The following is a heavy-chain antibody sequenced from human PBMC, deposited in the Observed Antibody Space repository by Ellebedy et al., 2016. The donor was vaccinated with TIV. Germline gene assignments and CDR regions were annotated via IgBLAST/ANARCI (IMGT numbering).Heavy chain of an antibody. J-gene: IGHJ4*02. D-gene: IGHD4-23*01. V-gene: IGHV3-30*18. CDR3: AKFNGGNSPAFDY. CDR2: ISYDGSNK. Sequence: GESLKISXAASGFTFSSYGMHWVRQAPGKGLEWVAVISYDGSNKYYADSVKGRFTISRDNSKNTLYLQMNSLRAEDTAVYYCAKFNGGNSPAFDYWGQGTLVTVSS. CDR1: GFTFSSYG.